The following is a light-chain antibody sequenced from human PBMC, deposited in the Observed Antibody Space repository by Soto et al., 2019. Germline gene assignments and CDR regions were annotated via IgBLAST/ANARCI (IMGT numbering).Light chain of an antibody. CDR2: GAS. V-gene: IGKV3-20*01. J-gene: IGKJ1*01. CDR1: QSVSSSY. Sequence: EIVLTQSPGTLSLSPGERATVSCRASQSVSSSYLAWYQQKPGQAPKFLIYGASTRATGIPDRFSGSGSGTDFTLTISRLEPEDFAVYYCQQYGSSPWTFGQGTKVEIK. CDR3: QQYGSSPWT.